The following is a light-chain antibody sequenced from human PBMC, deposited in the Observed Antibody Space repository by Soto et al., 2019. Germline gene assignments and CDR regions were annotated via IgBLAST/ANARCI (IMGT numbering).Light chain of an antibody. CDR1: SSDVGGYKY. CDR2: VVS. V-gene: IGLV2-14*01. J-gene: IGLJ1*01. Sequence: QSVLTQPASVSGSPGQSITITCTGTSSDVGGYKYVSWYQQHPGKAPKLLIYVVSNRPPGVSNRFSGSKAGNTASLTISGLRAEDEADYYCSSYTTTSTYLFGTGTRSPS. CDR3: SSYTTTSTYL.